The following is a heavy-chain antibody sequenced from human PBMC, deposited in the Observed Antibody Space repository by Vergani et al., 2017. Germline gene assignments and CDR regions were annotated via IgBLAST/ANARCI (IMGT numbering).Heavy chain of an antibody. CDR3: VGDGHGGAVTVPPVYYYYGMDV. CDR2: IIPIFGTA. Sequence: QVQLVQSGAEVKKPGSSVKVSCKASGGTFSSYAISWVRQAPGQGLEWMGRIIPIFGTANYAQKFQGRFTMTADESTITAYMELSSLRSEVTAVYYCVGDGHGGAVTVPPVYYYYGMDVWGQGTTVTVSS. CDR1: GGTFSSYA. J-gene: IGHJ6*02. V-gene: IGHV1-69*18. D-gene: IGHD3-16*01.